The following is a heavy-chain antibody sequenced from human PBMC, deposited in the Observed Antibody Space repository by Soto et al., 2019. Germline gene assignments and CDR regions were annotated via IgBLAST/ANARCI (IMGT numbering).Heavy chain of an antibody. CDR2: RKSKSDGGTA. Sequence: PGGSLRLSCAASGLTFSNGWKTWVRQAPGKGLQWVGRRKSKSDGGTADVAAPVKDRFTISRDDAKNTVFLENNSLKSKDTALYYCAITAMINRDPSPSFHYWGRGTQVTVSS. J-gene: IGHJ4*02. D-gene: IGHD5-18*01. V-gene: IGHV3-15*01. CDR3: AITAMINRDPSPSFHY. CDR1: GLTFSNGW.